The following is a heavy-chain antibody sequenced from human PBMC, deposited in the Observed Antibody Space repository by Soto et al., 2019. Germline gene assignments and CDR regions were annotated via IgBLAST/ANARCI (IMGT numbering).Heavy chain of an antibody. CDR3: ARVAY. J-gene: IGHJ4*02. Sequence: GVLGLSCAASGFTFIRASMNWVRQVPGKGLEWVASISSGSSDTWYADSVKGRFIISRDNAQNSLFLQMNTVRPEDTAMYYCARVAYWGPGTQVTVSS. CDR1: GFTFIRAS. CDR2: ISSGSSDT. V-gene: IGHV3-21*01.